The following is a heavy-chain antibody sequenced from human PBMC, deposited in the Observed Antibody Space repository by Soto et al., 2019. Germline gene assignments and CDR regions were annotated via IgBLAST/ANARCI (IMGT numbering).Heavy chain of an antibody. CDR3: ASRHGMLFDY. J-gene: IGHJ4*02. D-gene: IGHD2-8*01. V-gene: IGHV4-39*01. Sequence: SETLSLTCTVSGGSISSSSYYWGWIRQPPGKGLEWIGSIYYSGSTYYNPSLKSRVTISVETSKNQFSLKLSSVTAADTAVYYCASRHGMLFDYWGQGTLVTVSS. CDR2: IYYSGST. CDR1: GGSISSSSYY.